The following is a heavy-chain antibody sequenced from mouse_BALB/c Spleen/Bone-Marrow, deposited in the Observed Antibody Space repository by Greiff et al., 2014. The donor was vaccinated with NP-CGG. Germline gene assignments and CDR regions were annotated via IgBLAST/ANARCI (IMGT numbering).Heavy chain of an antibody. Sequence: VHVKQSGPELVKPGASVKMSCKASGYTFSAYVMHWVQQKPGQGLEWIGYINPYNDGTEYNEKFKGKTTLTSDKSSSTTYMELSSLTSEDSAVYYCAREGGLRRGDYYAMDYWGQGTSVTVSS. J-gene: IGHJ4*01. CDR3: AREGGLRRGDYYAMDY. D-gene: IGHD2-4*01. CDR1: GYTFSAYV. CDR2: INPYNDGT. V-gene: IGHV1-14*01.